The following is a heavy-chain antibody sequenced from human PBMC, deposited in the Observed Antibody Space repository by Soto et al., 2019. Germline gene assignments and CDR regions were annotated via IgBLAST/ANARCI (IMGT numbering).Heavy chain of an antibody. CDR1: GFTFSSYG. Sequence: GGSLRLSCAASGFTFSSYGMHWVRQAPGKGLEWVAVISYDGSNKYYADSVKGRFTISRDNSKNTLYLQMNSLRAEDTAVYYCAKDLMALVTAIYYYYYGMDVWGQGTTVTVSS. CDR3: AKDLMALVTAIYYYYYGMDV. D-gene: IGHD2-21*02. CDR2: ISYDGSNK. V-gene: IGHV3-30*18. J-gene: IGHJ6*02.